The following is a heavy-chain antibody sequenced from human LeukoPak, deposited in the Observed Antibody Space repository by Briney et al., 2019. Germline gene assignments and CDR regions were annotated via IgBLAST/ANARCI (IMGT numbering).Heavy chain of an antibody. D-gene: IGHD3-22*01. CDR3: ARDLMETGWLGY. V-gene: IGHV1-46*01. Sequence: GASVKVSCKASGYTFTSYYMHWVRQAPGQGLEWMGIINPSGGSTSYAQKFQGRVTMTRDTSTSTAYMELSRLRSDDTAVYYCARDLMETGWLGYWGQGTLVTVSS. CDR2: INPSGGST. J-gene: IGHJ4*02. CDR1: GYTFTSYY.